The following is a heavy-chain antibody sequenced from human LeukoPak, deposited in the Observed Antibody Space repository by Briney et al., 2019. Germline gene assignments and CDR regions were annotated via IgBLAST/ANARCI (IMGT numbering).Heavy chain of an antibody. D-gene: IGHD3-3*01. Sequence: PGGSLRLSCAASGFTFSSYEMNWVRQAPGKGLEWVSYISSSGSTIYYADSVKGRFTISRDNAKNSLYLQMNSLRAEDTAVYYCAKAGNGFGFDYWGQGTLVTVSS. CDR1: GFTFSSYE. CDR2: ISSSGSTI. V-gene: IGHV3-48*03. CDR3: AKAGNGFGFDY. J-gene: IGHJ4*02.